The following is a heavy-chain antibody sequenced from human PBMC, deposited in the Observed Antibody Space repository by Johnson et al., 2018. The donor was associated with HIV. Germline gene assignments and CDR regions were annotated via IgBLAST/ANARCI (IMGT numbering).Heavy chain of an antibody. V-gene: IGHV3-11*04. CDR1: GVTFSDYY. CDR3: ARLGLTDAFDI. J-gene: IGHJ3*02. D-gene: IGHD2-8*01. CDR2: ISSGGSTK. Sequence: QVQLVESGGGLVKPGGSLRLSCTASGVTFSDYYMSWIRQAPGKGLEWISYISSGGSTKYYADSVKGRFTISRDNSKNTLYLQMNSLRAEDTAVYYCARLGLTDAFDIWGQGTMVTVSP.